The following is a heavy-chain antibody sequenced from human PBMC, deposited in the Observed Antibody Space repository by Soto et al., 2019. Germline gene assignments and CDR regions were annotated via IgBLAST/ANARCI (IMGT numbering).Heavy chain of an antibody. CDR1: GGSISSGDYY. CDR3: ARFGYNDTFYCYYYGRNV. J-gene: IGHJ6*02. D-gene: IGHD6-25*01. CDR2: IYYSGST. Sequence: PSETLSLTCTVSGGSISSGDYYWSWIRQPPGKGLEWIGYIYYSGSTYYNPSLKSRVTISVDTSKNQFSLKLSSVTAADTAVYYCARFGYNDTFYCYYYGRNVLGQGTTIAYSS. V-gene: IGHV4-30-4*01.